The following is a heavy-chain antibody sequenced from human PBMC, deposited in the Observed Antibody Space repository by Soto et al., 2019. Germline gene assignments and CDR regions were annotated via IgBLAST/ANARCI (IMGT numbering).Heavy chain of an antibody. D-gene: IGHD3-3*01. CDR2: ISAYNGNT. CDR1: GYTFTNYG. J-gene: IGHJ4*02. Sequence: GASVNVSCKASGYTFTNYGISWVRQAPGQGLEWMGWISAYNGNTNYAQKLQGRVTMTTDTSTNTAYMELRSLTSDDTAVYYCARDCEPYDFWSGYFNWGQGTVVTVSS. V-gene: IGHV1-18*01. CDR3: ARDCEPYDFWSGYFN.